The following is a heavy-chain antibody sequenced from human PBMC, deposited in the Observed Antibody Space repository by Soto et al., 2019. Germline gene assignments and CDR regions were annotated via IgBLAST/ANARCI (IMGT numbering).Heavy chain of an antibody. V-gene: IGHV5-51*01. Sequence: EXLKISCKCSGYXFTTYWLVWVRHMPGKGLEWMGVIYPGDSDIRLSPSFQGQVTISADMSLSTAYLQWSSMRVSETAMYYCARQAYHYDTNSFGYWGQGTLGTVS. J-gene: IGHJ4*02. D-gene: IGHD3-22*01. CDR1: GYXFTTYW. CDR2: IYPGDSDI. CDR3: ARQAYHYDTNSFGY.